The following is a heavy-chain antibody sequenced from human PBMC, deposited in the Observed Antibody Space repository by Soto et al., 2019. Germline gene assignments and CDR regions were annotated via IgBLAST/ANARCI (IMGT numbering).Heavy chain of an antibody. V-gene: IGHV3-30*18. CDR1: GFIFSSYA. J-gene: IGHJ6*02. D-gene: IGHD1-26*01. CDR3: ANARGGKPYGMDV. Sequence: QVQLVESGGGVVQPGRSLRLSCAASGFIFSSYAMHWVRQAPGKGLEWVAIISYDGSNKYYADSVKGRFTISRDNSNNTLYLQMNYLRPEDTTVYYCANARGGKPYGMDVWGHGTTVTVSS. CDR2: ISYDGSNK.